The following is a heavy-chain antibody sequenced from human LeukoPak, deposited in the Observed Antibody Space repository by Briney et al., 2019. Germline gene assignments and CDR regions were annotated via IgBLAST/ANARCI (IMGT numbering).Heavy chain of an antibody. D-gene: IGHD1-26*01. Sequence: GGSLRLSCAASGFTFSSYAMSWVRQAPGKGLEWVSGISGGGENTYYADSVKGRFTISRDNAKNTLYLQMNSRRAEDTAVYYCARAGSYRFDYWGQGTLVTVSS. CDR2: ISGGGENT. CDR3: ARAGSYRFDY. J-gene: IGHJ4*02. CDR1: GFTFSSYA. V-gene: IGHV3-23*01.